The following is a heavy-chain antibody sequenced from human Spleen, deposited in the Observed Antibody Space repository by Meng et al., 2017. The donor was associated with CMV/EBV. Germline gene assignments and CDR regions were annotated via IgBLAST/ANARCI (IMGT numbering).Heavy chain of an antibody. Sequence: TCAVYGGSFSGYYWSWIRQPPGKGLEWIGEINHSGSTNYNPSLKSRVTISVDTSKNQFSLKLSSVTAADTAVYYCARGLEWLLAYFDYWGQGTLVTVS. CDR2: INHSGST. CDR1: GGSFSGYY. V-gene: IGHV4-34*01. J-gene: IGHJ4*02. D-gene: IGHD3-3*01. CDR3: ARGLEWLLAYFDY.